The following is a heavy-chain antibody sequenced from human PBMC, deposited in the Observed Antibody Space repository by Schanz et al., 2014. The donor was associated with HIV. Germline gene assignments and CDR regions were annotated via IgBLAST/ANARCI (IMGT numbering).Heavy chain of an antibody. CDR1: GGTFSSSA. D-gene: IGHD2-21*02. V-gene: IGHV1-69*06. J-gene: IGHJ4*02. CDR3: ARTYTGDWSTGAD. CDR2: IIHIFDTT. Sequence: QVQLVQSGAEVKKPGSSVKVSCKASGGTFSSSAISWVRQAPGQGLEWMGGIIHIFDTTNYAQKFQGRVTITADKSTSTVYMDLSSLRSEDTAVYYCARTYTGDWSTGADWGQGTLVTVSS.